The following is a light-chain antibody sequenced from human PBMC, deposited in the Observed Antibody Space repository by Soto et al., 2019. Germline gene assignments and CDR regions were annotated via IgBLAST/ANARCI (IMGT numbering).Light chain of an antibody. J-gene: IGKJ4*02. CDR1: QSISIG. V-gene: IGKV3-15*01. CDR2: GAS. Sequence: EIVMTQSPATLSVSPGETATLSCRASQSISIGLAWYRQKPGQAPRLLIYGASTRATDMSGRFSGRGSGTEFTLTISNVRPEDFAVYYCQQYRSWPRTFGRGTKVDIK. CDR3: QQYRSWPRT.